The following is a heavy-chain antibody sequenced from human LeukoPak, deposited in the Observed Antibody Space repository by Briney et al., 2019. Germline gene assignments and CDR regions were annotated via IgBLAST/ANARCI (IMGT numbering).Heavy chain of an antibody. D-gene: IGHD6-19*01. Sequence: GGSLRLSCAASGFTFSSYSMNWVRQAPGKGLEWVSSISSSSSYIYYADSVKGRFTISRDNAKDSLYLQMNSLRAEDTAVYYCARASSGWYGNFDYWGQGTLVTVSS. CDR2: ISSSSSYI. CDR1: GFTFSSYS. CDR3: ARASSGWYGNFDY. J-gene: IGHJ4*02. V-gene: IGHV3-21*01.